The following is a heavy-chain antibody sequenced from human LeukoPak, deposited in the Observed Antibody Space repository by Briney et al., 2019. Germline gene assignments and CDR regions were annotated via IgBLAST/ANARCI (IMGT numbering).Heavy chain of an antibody. CDR2: IYYSGST. Sequence: PSQTLSLTCTVSARSLSSSSYYWGWIRQPPGKGLEWIGSIYYSGSTYYNPSPKSRVTISVDTSKNQFSLKLSSVTAADTAVYYCARARITIMHGWFDPWGQGTLVTVSS. D-gene: IGHD3-3*01. V-gene: IGHV4-39*07. J-gene: IGHJ5*02. CDR1: ARSLSSSSYY. CDR3: ARARITIMHGWFDP.